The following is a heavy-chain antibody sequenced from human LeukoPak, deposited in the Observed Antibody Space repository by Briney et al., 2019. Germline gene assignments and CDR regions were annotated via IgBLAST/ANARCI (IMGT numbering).Heavy chain of an antibody. Sequence: GRSLRLSCAASGFTFSSYGMHWVRQAPGKGLEWVAVISYDGSNKYYADSVKGRFTISRDNSKNTLYLQMNSLRAEDTAVYYCAKDLDTMVRGVTHAFGIWGQGTMVTVSS. D-gene: IGHD3-10*01. CDR2: ISYDGSNK. J-gene: IGHJ3*02. V-gene: IGHV3-30*18. CDR3: AKDLDTMVRGVTHAFGI. CDR1: GFTFSSYG.